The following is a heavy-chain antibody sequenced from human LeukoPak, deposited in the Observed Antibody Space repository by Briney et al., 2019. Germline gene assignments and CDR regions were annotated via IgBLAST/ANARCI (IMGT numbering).Heavy chain of an antibody. CDR2: ISWDGTT. V-gene: IGHV3-43*01. CDR3: VKDLSYESSGSFFDS. Sequence: GGSLRLSCPASGFTFEDYTMHWARQAPGKTLEWVSLISWDGTTYYRDSVKGRFTISRDNSKDSLYLQMDSLRSEDTAFYYCVKDLSYESSGSFFDSWGQGTLLTVS. J-gene: IGHJ4*02. D-gene: IGHD3-22*01. CDR1: GFTFEDYT.